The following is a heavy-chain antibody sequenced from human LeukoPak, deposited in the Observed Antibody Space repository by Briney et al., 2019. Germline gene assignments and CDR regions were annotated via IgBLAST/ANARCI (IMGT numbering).Heavy chain of an antibody. CDR1: GFTFSSYG. Sequence: GGSLRLSCAASGFTFSSYGMHWVRQAPGKGLEWVAVIWYDGSNKYYADSVKGRFTISRDNSKNTLYLQMNSLRAEDTAVYYCAKAQDAAMALDYWGQGTLVTVSS. CDR3: AKAQDAAMALDY. D-gene: IGHD5-18*01. CDR2: IWYDGSNK. J-gene: IGHJ4*02. V-gene: IGHV3-33*06.